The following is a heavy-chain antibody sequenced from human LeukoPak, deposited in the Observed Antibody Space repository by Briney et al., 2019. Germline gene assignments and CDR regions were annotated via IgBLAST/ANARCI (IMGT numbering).Heavy chain of an antibody. Sequence: SETLSLTCTVSGGSISSYYWSWVRQPPGKGLEWIGYIYYSGSTNYNPSLKSRVTISVNTSKNQFSLKLSSVTAAGTAVYYCARIDSSGYPIYWYFDLWGRGTLVTVSS. D-gene: IGHD3-22*01. J-gene: IGHJ2*01. CDR1: GGSISSYY. CDR3: ARIDSSGYPIYWYFDL. CDR2: IYYSGST. V-gene: IGHV4-59*01.